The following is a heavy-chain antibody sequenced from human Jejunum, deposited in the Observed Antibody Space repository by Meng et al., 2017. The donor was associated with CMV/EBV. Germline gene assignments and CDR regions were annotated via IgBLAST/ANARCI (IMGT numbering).Heavy chain of an antibody. CDR3: ARDDYGDAGAYFDY. V-gene: IGHV3-30-3*01. J-gene: IGHJ4*02. Sequence: AAGFTFRNYALHWVRQAAGKGLEWVAVMSYDGNNQYFADSVKGRFTLSRDNSKNTVYLQMNSLRPEDTAVYYCARDDYGDAGAYFDYWGQGTLVTVSS. D-gene: IGHD4-17*01. CDR2: MSYDGNNQ. CDR1: GFTFRNYA.